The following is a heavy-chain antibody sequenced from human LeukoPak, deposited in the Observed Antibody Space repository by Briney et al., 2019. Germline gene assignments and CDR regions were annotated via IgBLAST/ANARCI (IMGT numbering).Heavy chain of an antibody. J-gene: IGHJ4*02. CDR3: AGGITAATSWYFDY. D-gene: IGHD2-15*01. CDR1: GFIFSSYW. Sequence: GESLRLSCAASGFIFSSYWMSWVRQAPGKGLEWVANIKRDGTEKYYVDSMKGRFTISRDNAKNSLYLQMNSLGAEDTAVYYCAGGITAATSWYFDYWGQGTLVTVSS. CDR2: IKRDGTEK. V-gene: IGHV3-7*01.